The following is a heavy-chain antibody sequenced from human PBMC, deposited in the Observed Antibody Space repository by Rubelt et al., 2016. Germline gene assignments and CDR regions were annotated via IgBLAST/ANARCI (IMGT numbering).Heavy chain of an antibody. Sequence: QVQLQESGPGLVKPSETLSLTCTVSGGSVSSGSYYWSWIRQPPGKGLEWIGYIYYSGSTNYNPSLKSRVTISVDTSKNQFSLKLGSVTAADTAVYYCARGLRGFGEFPCDYWGQGTLVTVSS. CDR1: GGSVSSGSYY. CDR2: IYYSGST. CDR3: ARGLRGFGEFPCDY. J-gene: IGHJ4*02. D-gene: IGHD3-10*01. V-gene: IGHV4-61*01.